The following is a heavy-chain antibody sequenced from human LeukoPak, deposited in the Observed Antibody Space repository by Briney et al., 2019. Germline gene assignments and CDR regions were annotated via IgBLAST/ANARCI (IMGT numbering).Heavy chain of an antibody. CDR1: GFTFSSYA. CDR3: ARGRYSGYDLFSAFDI. Sequence: GRSLRLSCAASGFTFSSYAMHWVRQAPGKGLEWVAGISYDGSNKYYADSVKGRFTISRDNSKNTLYLQMNSLRAEDTAVYYCARGRYSGYDLFSAFDIWGQGTMVTVSS. CDR2: ISYDGSNK. D-gene: IGHD5-12*01. J-gene: IGHJ3*02. V-gene: IGHV3-30*04.